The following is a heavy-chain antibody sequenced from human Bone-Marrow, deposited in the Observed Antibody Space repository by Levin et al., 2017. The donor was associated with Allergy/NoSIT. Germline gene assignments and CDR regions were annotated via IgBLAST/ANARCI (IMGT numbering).Heavy chain of an antibody. CDR2: IGSTGSPI. J-gene: IGHJ6*02. D-gene: IGHD6-13*01. V-gene: IGHV3-11*01. CDR3: ARGYSRYNAMNV. CDR1: GFTFSNYY. Sequence: GGSLRLSCAASGFTFSNYYLSWIRQPPGKGLEWVSYIGSTGSPIHYADSVKGRFTISRDNAKNSLYLQMNSLRAEDTAVYYCARGYSRYNAMNVWGQGTTVTVSS.